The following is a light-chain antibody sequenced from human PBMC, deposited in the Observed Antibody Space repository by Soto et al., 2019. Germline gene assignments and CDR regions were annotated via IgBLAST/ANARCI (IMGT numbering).Light chain of an antibody. CDR1: QGISSW. CDR2: AAS. J-gene: IGKJ4*01. CDR3: QQANSFLPLT. V-gene: IGKV1-12*01. Sequence: DIQMTQSPSSVSASVGDRVTINCRASQGISSWLAWYQHKPGKAPKLQIYAASSLQSGVPSRFSGSGSGTDFTLTISSLQPEDFATYYCQQANSFLPLTFGGGTKVEIK.